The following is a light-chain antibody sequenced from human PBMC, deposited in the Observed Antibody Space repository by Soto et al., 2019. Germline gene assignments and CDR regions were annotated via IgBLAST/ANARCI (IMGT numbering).Light chain of an antibody. CDR3: SLYTSENTYV. Sequence: QSALTQPASVSGSPGQSITISCTGTSSDIGGYYYVSWYQHHPGKAPKLIIYQVTNRPSGVSHRFSGSKSGNTASLTISGLQAEDEADYYCSLYTSENTYVFGTGTKVTVL. CDR1: SSDIGGYYY. CDR2: QVT. J-gene: IGLJ1*01. V-gene: IGLV2-14*01.